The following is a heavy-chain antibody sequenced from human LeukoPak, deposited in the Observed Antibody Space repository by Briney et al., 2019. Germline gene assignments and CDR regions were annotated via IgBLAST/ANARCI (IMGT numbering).Heavy chain of an antibody. J-gene: IGHJ4*02. CDR2: IYYSGST. CDR1: GGSISSYY. CDR3: ARRRSYISGPGD. Sequence: SETLSLTCTVSGGSISSYYWSWIRQPPGKGLEWIGYIYYSGSTNYNPSLKSRVTISVDTSKNQFSLKLSSVTAADTAVYYCARRRSYISGPGDWGQGTLVTVSS. V-gene: IGHV4-59*12. D-gene: IGHD6-25*01.